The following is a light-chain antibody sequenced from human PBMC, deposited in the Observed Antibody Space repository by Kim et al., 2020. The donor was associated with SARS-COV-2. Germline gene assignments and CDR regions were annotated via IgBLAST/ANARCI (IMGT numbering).Light chain of an antibody. CDR1: KIGDIN. J-gene: IGLJ3*02. V-gene: IGLV3-21*02. Sequence: AAGETARIACGGSKIGDINVHWYQQRRGQAPVLVISDDSDRPSGIPERFSGSNSGNTATLTINRVEAVDEADYYCQVWDGSSDHWVFGGGTQLTVL. CDR2: DDS. CDR3: QVWDGSSDHWV.